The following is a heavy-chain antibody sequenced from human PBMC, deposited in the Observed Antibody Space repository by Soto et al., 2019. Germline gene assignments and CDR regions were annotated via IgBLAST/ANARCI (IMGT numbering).Heavy chain of an antibody. Sequence: ASVKVSCKASGYTFTSYGISWVRQAPGQGLEWMGWISAYNGNTNYAQKLQGRVNMTTDTSTSTAYMELRSLRSDDTAVYYCARVPYDILTGIIADYWGQGTLVTVSS. J-gene: IGHJ4*02. V-gene: IGHV1-18*01. CDR3: ARVPYDILTGIIADY. D-gene: IGHD3-9*01. CDR1: GYTFTSYG. CDR2: ISAYNGNT.